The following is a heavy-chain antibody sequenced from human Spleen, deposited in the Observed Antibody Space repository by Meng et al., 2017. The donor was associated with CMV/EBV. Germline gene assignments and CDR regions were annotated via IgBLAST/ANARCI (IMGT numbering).Heavy chain of an antibody. D-gene: IGHD3-3*01. CDR3: ARNYDFWSGSYYYYGMDV. J-gene: IGHJ6*02. Sequence: GGSLRLSCAASGFSFVTYYMNWVRQAPGKGLEWVSVIYSGGSTYYADSVKGRFTISRDNSKNTLYLQMNSLRAEDTAVYYCARNYDFWSGSYYYYGMDVWGQGTTVTVSS. V-gene: IGHV3-66*02. CDR2: IYSGGST. CDR1: GFSFVTYY.